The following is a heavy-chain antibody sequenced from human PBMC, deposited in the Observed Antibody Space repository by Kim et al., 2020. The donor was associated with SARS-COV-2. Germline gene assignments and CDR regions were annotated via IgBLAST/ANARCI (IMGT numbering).Heavy chain of an antibody. CDR1: GDNVSGDSVA. D-gene: IGHD4-4*01. V-gene: IGHV6-1*01. CDR2: TYYRSKWYN. Sequence: SQTLSLTCVISGDNVSGDSVAWNWIRQSPSRVLEWLGRTYYRSKWYNDYAVSVKGRITISPDTSKNQFSLQVNSVTPEDMAVYYCARDHQYSVDYWGQGTLVTVSS. CDR3: ARDHQYSVDY. J-gene: IGHJ4*02.